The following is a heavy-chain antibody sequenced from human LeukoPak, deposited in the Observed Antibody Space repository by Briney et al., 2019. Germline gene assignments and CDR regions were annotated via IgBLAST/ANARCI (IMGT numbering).Heavy chain of an antibody. Sequence: SETLSLTCAVYGGSFSGYYWSWIRQPPGKGLEWIGEINHSGSTIYNPSLKSRVTISVDTSKNQFSLKLSSVTAADTAVYYCARTGGYDYSSLVYWGQGTLVTVSS. D-gene: IGHD5-12*01. CDR3: ARTGGYDYSSLVY. J-gene: IGHJ4*02. V-gene: IGHV4-34*01. CDR2: INHSGST. CDR1: GGSFSGYY.